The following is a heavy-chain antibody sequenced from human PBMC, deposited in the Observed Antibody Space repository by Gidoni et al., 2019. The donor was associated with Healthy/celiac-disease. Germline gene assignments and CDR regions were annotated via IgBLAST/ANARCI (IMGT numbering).Heavy chain of an antibody. CDR3: ASVLVGATAFDP. CDR2: IYTSGST. CDR1: GGSISSGSYY. J-gene: IGHJ5*02. D-gene: IGHD1-26*01. V-gene: IGHV4-61*02. Sequence: QVQLQESGPGLVKPSQTLSLTCTVSGGSISSGSYYWSWIRQPAGKGLEWIGRIYTSGSTNYNPSLKSRVTRSVDTSKNQFSLKLSSVTAADTAVYYCASVLVGATAFDPWGQGTLVTVSS.